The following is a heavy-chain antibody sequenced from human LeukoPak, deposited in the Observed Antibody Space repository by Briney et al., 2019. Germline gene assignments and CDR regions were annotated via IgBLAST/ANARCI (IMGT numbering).Heavy chain of an antibody. D-gene: IGHD6-19*01. CDR3: ARDAYSSGWYSSFDY. Sequence: GGSLRLSCAASGISFSNYSMNWVRQAPGKGLEWVSLISSSSRFIYYGDSVKGRFTISRDNAKKSLYLQMNSLRAEDTAVYYCARDAYSSGWYSSFDYWGQGTLVTVSS. V-gene: IGHV3-21*01. J-gene: IGHJ4*02. CDR1: GISFSNYS. CDR2: ISSSSRFI.